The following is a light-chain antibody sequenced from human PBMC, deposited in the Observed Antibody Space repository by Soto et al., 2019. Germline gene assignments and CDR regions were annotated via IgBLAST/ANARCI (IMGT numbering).Light chain of an antibody. CDR2: DAS. J-gene: IGKJ4*01. CDR1: QSVSTY. CDR3: QQRTSSS. V-gene: IGKV3-11*01. Sequence: EIVLTQSPATLSMSPGERATLSCRASQSVSTYLAWYQQKPGQAPRLLIYDASIRATGIPARFSGSGSGTVFTLSISSLEPEDFAVYYCQQRTSSSFGGGTKVEI.